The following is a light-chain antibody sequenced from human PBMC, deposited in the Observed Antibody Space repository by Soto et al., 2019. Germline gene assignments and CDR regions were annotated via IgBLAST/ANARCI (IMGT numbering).Light chain of an antibody. V-gene: IGKV1-5*03. J-gene: IGKJ2*01. CDR3: QQYESYPYT. CDR1: QSIFSW. Sequence: DIQMTQSPSTLSASVGDRVTITCRASQSIFSWLAWYQQKPGKAPNLLIYKASSLESGVPSRFSGRGSGSEFTLTISSLQPDDFATYYCQQYESYPYTFGQGTKLEIK. CDR2: KAS.